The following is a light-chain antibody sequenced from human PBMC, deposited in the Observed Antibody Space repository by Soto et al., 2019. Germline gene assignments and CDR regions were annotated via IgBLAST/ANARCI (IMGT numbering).Light chain of an antibody. CDR2: EVS. CDR3: ASYTNSPTGVV. Sequence: QSVLTQPASVSGSPGQSITISCTGTNSDVGGYNSVSWYQQHPGKAPQLMIFEVSSRPSWVSNRFSGSKSGNTASLTISGLQAEDEGDYYCASYTNSPTGVVFGGGTKLTVL. J-gene: IGLJ3*02. CDR1: NSDVGGYNS. V-gene: IGLV2-14*01.